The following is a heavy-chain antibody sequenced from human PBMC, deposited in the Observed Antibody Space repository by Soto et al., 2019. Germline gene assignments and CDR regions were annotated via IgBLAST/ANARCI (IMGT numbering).Heavy chain of an antibody. CDR3: ARERGWYFDL. J-gene: IGHJ2*01. V-gene: IGHV1-18*01. Sequence: QVQVVQSGAEVKKPGASVKVSCKASGYTFTSYAISWVRQAPGQGLEWMGWIGGYNGNTNYAQNLQDRVIMTTDTSTTTAYMELRSLTSDDTAVYYCARERGWYFDLWGRGTLVTVSS. CDR1: GYTFTSYA. D-gene: IGHD3-10*01. CDR2: IGGYNGNT.